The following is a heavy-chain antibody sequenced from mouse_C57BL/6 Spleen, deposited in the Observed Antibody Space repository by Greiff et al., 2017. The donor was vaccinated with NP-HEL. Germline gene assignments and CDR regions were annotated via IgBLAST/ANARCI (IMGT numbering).Heavy chain of an antibody. CDR2: ISSGGSYT. Sequence: EVQLVESGGDLVKPGGSLKLSCAASGFTFSSYGMSWVRQTPDKRLEWVATISSGGSYTYYPDSVKGRFTISRDNAKNTLYLQMSSLKSEDTAMYYCARHHYGSRFAYWGQGTLVTVSA. V-gene: IGHV5-6*01. CDR1: GFTFSSYG. J-gene: IGHJ3*01. CDR3: ARHHYGSRFAY. D-gene: IGHD1-1*01.